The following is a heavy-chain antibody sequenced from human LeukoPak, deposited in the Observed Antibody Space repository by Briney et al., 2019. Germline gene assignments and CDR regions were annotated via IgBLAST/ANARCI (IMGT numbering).Heavy chain of an antibody. CDR1: GFTFSSYG. V-gene: IGHV3-30*02. J-gene: IGHJ4*02. CDR2: IRYDGSNK. CDR3: AKDVKKGATSGYLVS. Sequence: GGSLRLSCAASGFTFSSYGMHWVRQAPGKGLEWVAFIRYDGSNKYYADSVKGRFTISRDNSKNTLYLQMNSLRAEDTAVYYFAKDVKKGATSGYLVSGGQGPLVTVSS. D-gene: IGHD3-22*01.